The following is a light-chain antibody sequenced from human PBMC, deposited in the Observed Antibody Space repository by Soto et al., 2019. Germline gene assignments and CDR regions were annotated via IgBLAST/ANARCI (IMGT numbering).Light chain of an antibody. CDR2: DVS. CDR1: SSDLGAYNY. J-gene: IGLJ2*01. CDR3: SSYSSSSTPWV. Sequence: QSVLTQPASVSGSPGQSITISCTGTSSDLGAYNYVSWYQHHPGKAPKLMIYDVSNRPSGVSNRFSGSKSGNTASLTISGLQAEDEADYYCSSYSSSSTPWVFGGGTKVTVL. V-gene: IGLV2-14*03.